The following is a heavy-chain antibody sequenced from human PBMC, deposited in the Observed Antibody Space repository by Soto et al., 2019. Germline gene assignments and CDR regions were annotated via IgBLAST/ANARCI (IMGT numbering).Heavy chain of an antibody. CDR2: IIPVFGTA. CDR1: GGTFSSYA. V-gene: IGHV1-69*13. D-gene: IGHD3-9*01. CDR3: ARGGLTANWFDP. Sequence: ASVKVCKASGGTFSSYAISWVRQAPGQGLECMGGIIPVFGTANYAQKFQGRVTITADESTSTAYMELSSLRSEDTAVYYCARGGLTANWFDPWGQGTLVTVSS. J-gene: IGHJ5*02.